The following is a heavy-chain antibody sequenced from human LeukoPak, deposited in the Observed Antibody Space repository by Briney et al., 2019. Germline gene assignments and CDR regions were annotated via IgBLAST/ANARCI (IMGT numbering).Heavy chain of an antibody. CDR3: ARDPPRGDYPFDY. CDR1: GFTFSSYS. J-gene: IGHJ4*02. D-gene: IGHD4-17*01. V-gene: IGHV3-21*01. CDR2: ISSSSSSYI. Sequence: GGSLRLSCAASGFTFSSYSMNWVRQAPGKGLEWVSSISSSSSSYIYYADSVKGRFTISRDNAKNSLYLQMNSLRAEDTAVYYCARDPPRGDYPFDYWGQGTLVTVSS.